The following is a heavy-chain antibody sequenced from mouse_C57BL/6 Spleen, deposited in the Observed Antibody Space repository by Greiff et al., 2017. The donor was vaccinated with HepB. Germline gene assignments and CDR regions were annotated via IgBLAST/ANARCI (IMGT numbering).Heavy chain of an antibody. CDR3: ARDQNYDDGLGDY. J-gene: IGHJ4*01. D-gene: IGHD2-4*01. CDR1: GFTFSSYA. V-gene: IGHV5-4*01. CDR2: ISDGGSYT. Sequence: EVNVVESGGGLVKPGGSLKLSCAASGFTFSSYAMSWVRQTPEKRLEWVATISDGGSYTYYPDNVKGRFTISRDNAKNNLYLQMSHLKSEDTAMYYCARDQNYDDGLGDYWGQGTSVTVSS.